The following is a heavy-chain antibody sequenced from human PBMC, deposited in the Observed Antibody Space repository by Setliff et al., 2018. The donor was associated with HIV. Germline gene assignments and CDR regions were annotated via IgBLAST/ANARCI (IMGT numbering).Heavy chain of an antibody. V-gene: IGHV2-70*12. J-gene: IGHJ4*02. Sequence: TLSLTCAVSGYSISSGCYGGWSRQPPGKALEWLARIDWDDDKYDSPSLKSRLTITKDTSRHQVVLTMTNMDPVDTATDYCAHCDYRSRRCLYWGQGTLVTVSS. CDR1: GYSISSGCY. CDR2: IDWDDDK. D-gene: IGHD6-13*01. CDR3: AHCDYRSRRCLY.